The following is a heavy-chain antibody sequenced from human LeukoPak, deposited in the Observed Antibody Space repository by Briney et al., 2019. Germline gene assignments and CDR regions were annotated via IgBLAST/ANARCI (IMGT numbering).Heavy chain of an antibody. J-gene: IGHJ6*04. CDR1: GGSISSYY. Sequence: PSETLSLTCTVSGGSISSYYWSRIRQPPGKGLEWIGYIYYSGSTNYNPSLKSRVTISVDTSKNQFSLKLSSVTAADTAVYYCARLYCSGGSCYPYYYYYGMDVWGKGTTVTVSS. D-gene: IGHD2-15*01. CDR3: ARLYCSGGSCYPYYYYYGMDV. CDR2: IYYSGST. V-gene: IGHV4-59*01.